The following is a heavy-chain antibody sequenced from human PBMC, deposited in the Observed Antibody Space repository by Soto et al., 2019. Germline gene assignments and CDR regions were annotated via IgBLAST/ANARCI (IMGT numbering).Heavy chain of an antibody. J-gene: IGHJ6*02. Sequence: SVKVSCKASGYTFTSYAMHWVRQAPGQGLEWMGGIIALYGTANYAQKFRGRVTITAEECTSTAYMELSSLRSEDTAVYYCARHKVLRFLEWEDVWGQGTTVTVSS. CDR1: GYTFTSYA. CDR3: ARHKVLRFLEWEDV. V-gene: IGHV1-69*13. D-gene: IGHD3-3*01. CDR2: IIALYGTA.